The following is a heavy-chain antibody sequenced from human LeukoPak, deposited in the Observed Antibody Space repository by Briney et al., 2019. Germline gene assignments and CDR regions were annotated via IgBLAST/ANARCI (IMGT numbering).Heavy chain of an antibody. CDR3: ARRGVGWDY. CDR1: GFSFSSYW. D-gene: IGHD3-10*01. Sequence: TGGSLRLSCAASGFSFSSYWMSWVRQAPGKRLQWVANIKHDGSEKYYVDSVEGRFTISRDNAKNSLYLQMDSLRADDTAVYYCARRGVGWDYWGQGTLVTVSS. V-gene: IGHV3-7*04. J-gene: IGHJ4*02. CDR2: IKHDGSEK.